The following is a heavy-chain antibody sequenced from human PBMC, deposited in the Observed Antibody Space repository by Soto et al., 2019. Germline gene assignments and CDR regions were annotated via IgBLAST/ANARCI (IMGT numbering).Heavy chain of an antibody. V-gene: IGHV3-30*18. CDR2: VLYDGSFK. D-gene: IGHD2-2*01. CDR1: GFTFSKFG. Sequence: QVQLVESGGGVVQPGGSLRLSCEASGFTFSKFGINWVRQAPGKGLEWVAVVLYDGSFKYYADSVKGRFTISRDNSKNTLYIQMNSLRPEDTALYYCAKDSDQLLFDYYYYGMDVWGQGTTVTVSS. CDR3: AKDSDQLLFDYYYYGMDV. J-gene: IGHJ6*02.